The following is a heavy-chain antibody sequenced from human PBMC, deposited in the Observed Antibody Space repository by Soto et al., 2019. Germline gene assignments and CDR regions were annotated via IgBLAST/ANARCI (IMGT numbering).Heavy chain of an antibody. CDR1: GYTFTSYD. V-gene: IGHV1-8*01. J-gene: IGHJ6*03. CDR2: TNPNSGNT. Sequence: GASVKVSCKASGYTFTSYDINWVRQATGQGLEWMGWTNPNSGNTGYAQKFQGRVTMTRNTSISTAYMELSSLRSEDTAVYYCARSQTGDYYYYMDVWGKGTTVTVSS. CDR3: ARSQTGDYYYYMDV.